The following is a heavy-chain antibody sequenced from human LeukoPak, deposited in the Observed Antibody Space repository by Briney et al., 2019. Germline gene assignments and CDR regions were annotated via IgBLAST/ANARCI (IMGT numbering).Heavy chain of an antibody. CDR1: GGSISSSSYY. V-gene: IGHV4-39*07. CDR2: IYYSGST. D-gene: IGHD1-26*01. J-gene: IGHJ4*02. CDR3: ATTTIRLGY. Sequence: SETLSLTCTVSGGSISSSSYYWGWIRQPPGKGLEWIGSIYYSGSTNYKPSLKSRVTISVDTSKNQFSLKLSSVTAADTAVYYCATTTIRLGYWGQGTLVTVSS.